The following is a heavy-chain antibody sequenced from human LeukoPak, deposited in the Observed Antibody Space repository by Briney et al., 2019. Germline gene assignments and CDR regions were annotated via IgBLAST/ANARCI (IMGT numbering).Heavy chain of an antibody. CDR2: IYPGDSDT. CDR3: ARHSYCSSTTCYYYYGMDV. D-gene: IGHD2-2*01. CDR1: GYSFTSYW. V-gene: IGHV5-51*01. Sequence: GESLKISCKGSGYSFTSYWIGWVGQMPGKGLEWMGIIYPGDSDTRYSPSFQGQVTISADKSISTAYLQWSSLKASDTAVYYCARHSYCSSTTCYYYYGMDVWSQGTTVTVSS. J-gene: IGHJ6*02.